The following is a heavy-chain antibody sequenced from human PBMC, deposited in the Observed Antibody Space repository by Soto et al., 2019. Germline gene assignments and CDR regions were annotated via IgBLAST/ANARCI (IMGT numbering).Heavy chain of an antibody. Sequence: QVQLVESGGGVVQPGRSLRLSCAASEFTFSGFGMHWVRQAPGKGLEWVAIIWYDGSDKYYADSVKGRFTISRDNSKNTLYLQMNSLRAEDTAVYHCAFGNLSYYFDYWGQGTPVTVSS. CDR1: EFTFSGFG. V-gene: IGHV3-33*01. J-gene: IGHJ4*02. CDR2: IWYDGSDK. CDR3: AFGNLSYYFDY. D-gene: IGHD3-16*01.